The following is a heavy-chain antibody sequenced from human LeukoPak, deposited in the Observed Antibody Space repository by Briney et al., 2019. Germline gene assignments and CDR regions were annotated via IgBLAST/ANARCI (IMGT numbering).Heavy chain of an antibody. J-gene: IGHJ4*02. CDR1: GFTFDDYA. Sequence: GRSLRLSCAASGFTFDDYAMHWVRQAPGKGLEWVSGISWNSGSIGYADSVKGRFTISRDNAKNSLYLQMNSLRAEDMALYYCAKATGPNYYGSSPYYFDYWGQGTLVTVSS. V-gene: IGHV3-9*03. CDR3: AKATGPNYYGSSPYYFDY. CDR2: ISWNSGSI. D-gene: IGHD3-22*01.